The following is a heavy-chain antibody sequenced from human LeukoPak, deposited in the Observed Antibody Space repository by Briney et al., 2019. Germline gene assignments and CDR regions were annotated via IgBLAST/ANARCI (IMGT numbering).Heavy chain of an antibody. CDR2: IYYTGST. CDR3: ARVPQGFCSGGTCYSEGFGWLDP. CDR1: GGSISSYY. Sequence: SETLSLTCTVSGGSISSYYWSWIRQPPGKGLEWIGYIYYTGSTNYNPPLKSRVTISVDTSKNQFSLKLTSVTAADTAVYYCARVPQGFCSGGTCYSEGFGWLDPWGQGTLSPSPQ. D-gene: IGHD2-15*01. V-gene: IGHV4-59*01. J-gene: IGHJ5*02.